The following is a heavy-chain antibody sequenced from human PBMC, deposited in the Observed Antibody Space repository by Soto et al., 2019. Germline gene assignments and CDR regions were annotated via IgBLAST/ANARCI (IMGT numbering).Heavy chain of an antibody. J-gene: IGHJ4*02. CDR3: AHRKTYDDFWSGYSGDEYYFDY. CDR2: IYWNDDK. CDR1: GFSLSTSGVG. Sequence: QITLKESGPTLVKPTQTLTLTCTFSGFSLSTSGVGVGWIRQPPGTALEWLALIYWNDDKRYSPSLKSRLTITKDTSKNQVVLTRTNMDPVDTATYYCAHRKTYDDFWSGYSGDEYYFDYWGQGTLVTVSS. D-gene: IGHD3-3*01. V-gene: IGHV2-5*01.